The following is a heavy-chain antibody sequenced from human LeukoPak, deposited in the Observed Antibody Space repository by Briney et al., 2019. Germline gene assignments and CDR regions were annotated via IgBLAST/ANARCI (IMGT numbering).Heavy chain of an antibody. CDR1: GFTFSSYS. V-gene: IGHV3-21*01. D-gene: IGHD4-17*01. Sequence: GESLRLSCAASGFTFSSYSMNWVRQAPGEGLEWVSSISSSSTYIYYADSVKGRFTISRDNAKNSLYLQMNSLRAEDTAVYYCARGPPGSDFGDHVFDYWGQGTLVTVSS. CDR3: ARGPPGSDFGDHVFDY. CDR2: ISSSSTYI. J-gene: IGHJ4*02.